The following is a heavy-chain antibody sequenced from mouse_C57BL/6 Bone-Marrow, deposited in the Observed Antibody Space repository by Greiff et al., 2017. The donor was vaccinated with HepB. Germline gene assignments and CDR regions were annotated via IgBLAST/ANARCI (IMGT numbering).Heavy chain of an antibody. V-gene: IGHV1-15*01. CDR1: GYTFTDYE. CDR3: ARDGY. CDR2: IDPETGGT. J-gene: IGHJ2*01. D-gene: IGHD2-3*01. Sequence: QVQLQQSGAELVRPGASVTLSCKASGYTFTDYEMHWVKQTPVHGLEWIGAIDPETGGTAYNQKFKGKATLTADKSSSTAYMQLSSLTYEDSAVYYCARDGYWGQGTTLTVSS.